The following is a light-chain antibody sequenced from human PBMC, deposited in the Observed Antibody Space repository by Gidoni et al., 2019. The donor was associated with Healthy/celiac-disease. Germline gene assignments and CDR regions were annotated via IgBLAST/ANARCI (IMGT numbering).Light chain of an antibody. V-gene: IGKV3-15*01. CDR3: QQYNNWPRT. CDR1: QSVSST. CDR2: GAS. Sequence: EIVMTQSPATLSVSPVERATLSCRASQSVSSTLAWYQQKPGQAPRLLIYGASTRATGIPARFSGSGSGTEFTLTISSLQSEDFAVYYCQQYNNWPRTFGQGTKVEIK. J-gene: IGKJ1*01.